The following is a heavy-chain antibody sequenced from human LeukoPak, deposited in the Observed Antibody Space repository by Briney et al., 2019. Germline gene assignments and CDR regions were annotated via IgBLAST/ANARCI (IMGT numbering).Heavy chain of an antibody. V-gene: IGHV4-59*01. CDR3: ARFGYSTGWYYFDF. J-gene: IGHJ4*02. D-gene: IGHD6-19*01. Sequence: PSETLSLTCTVSGGSISSYYWSWIRQPPGKGLEWIGYIYYSGSTNYNPSLKSRVTISVDTSKNQFSLKLSSVTAADTAVYYCARFGYSTGWYYFDFWGQGTLVTVSS. CDR2: IYYSGST. CDR1: GGSISSYY.